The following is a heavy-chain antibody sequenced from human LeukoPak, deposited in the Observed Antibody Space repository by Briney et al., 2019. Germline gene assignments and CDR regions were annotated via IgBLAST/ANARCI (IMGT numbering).Heavy chain of an antibody. J-gene: IGHJ4*02. D-gene: IGHD6-19*01. CDR2: ISAYNGNT. V-gene: IGHV1-18*01. CDR3: ARDRSGWYQGLDY. CDR1: GYTFTDYN. Sequence: ASVKVSCKASGYTFTDYNINWVRQATGQGLEWMGWISAYNGNTNYAQKLQGRVTMTTDTSTSTAYMELRSLRSDDTAVYYCARDRSGWYQGLDYWGQGTLVTVSS.